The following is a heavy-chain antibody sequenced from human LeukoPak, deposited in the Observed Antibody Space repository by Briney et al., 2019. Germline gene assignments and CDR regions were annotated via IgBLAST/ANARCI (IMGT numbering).Heavy chain of an antibody. CDR2: IYYSGST. V-gene: IGHV4-59*01. CDR1: GGSFSGYY. Sequence: SETLSLTCAVYGGSFSGYYWSWIRQPPGKGLEWIGYIYYSGSTNYNPSLKSRVTISVDTSKNQFSLKLSSVTAADTAVYYCARGGSYTSAHNWFDPWGQGTLVTVSS. J-gene: IGHJ5*02. CDR3: ARGGSYTSAHNWFDP. D-gene: IGHD1-26*01.